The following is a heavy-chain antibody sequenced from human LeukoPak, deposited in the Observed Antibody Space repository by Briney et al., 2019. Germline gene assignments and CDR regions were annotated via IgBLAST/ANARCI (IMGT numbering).Heavy chain of an antibody. CDR2: IYYSGNT. J-gene: IGHJ4*02. D-gene: IGHD5-24*01. CDR3: ARLRDGYIILSHFDY. Sequence: SETLSLTCTVSAASSSTKYWVWIRQPPGKGLEWIGYIYYSGNTNYNPSLKSRVTILVDTSKNQFSLRLISVTAAYTAVYYCARLRDGYIILSHFDYWGQGTLVTVSS. CDR1: AASSSTKY. V-gene: IGHV4-59*08.